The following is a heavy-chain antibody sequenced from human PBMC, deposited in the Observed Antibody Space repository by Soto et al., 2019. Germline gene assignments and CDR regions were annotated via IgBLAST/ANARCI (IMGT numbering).Heavy chain of an antibody. D-gene: IGHD3-16*02. CDR3: GSLRVPTNRTPRLHYXG. V-gene: IGHV4-34*01. CDR2: INHSGTT. CDR1: GGSFSSYS. Sequence: PWETLSLTCAVSGGSFSSYSWNWIRQPPGRGLEWVGEINHSGTTNYNPSLESRITISLDASTNHFSLTLTSVTAADTAAYYCGSLRVPTNRTPRLHYXG. J-gene: IGHJ6*01.